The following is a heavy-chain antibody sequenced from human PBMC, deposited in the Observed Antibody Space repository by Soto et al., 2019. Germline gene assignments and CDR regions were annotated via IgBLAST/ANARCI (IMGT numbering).Heavy chain of an antibody. V-gene: IGHV3-21*01. J-gene: IGHJ4*02. D-gene: IGHD1-1*01. CDR3: ARDPAQQTGTRDFDH. Sequence: SVKGRFTISRDNAKNSLYLQMNSLRAEDTAVYYCARDPAQQTGTRDFDHRGQGTLVTVSS.